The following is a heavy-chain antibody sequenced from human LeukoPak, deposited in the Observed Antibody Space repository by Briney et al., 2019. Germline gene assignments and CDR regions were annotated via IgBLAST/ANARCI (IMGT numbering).Heavy chain of an antibody. CDR3: ATSGYSDSGYFDC. CDR2: LNPNSGGT. V-gene: IGHV1-2*02. CDR1: GYTFTGYY. J-gene: IGHJ4*02. D-gene: IGHD5-12*01. Sequence: ASVKVSCKASGYTFTGYYMHWVRQAPGQGLEWMGWLNPNSGGTYYAQKLQGRVTMTRDTSISTVYMELNSLRSDDTAVYYCATSGYSDSGYFDCWGQGTLVTVSS.